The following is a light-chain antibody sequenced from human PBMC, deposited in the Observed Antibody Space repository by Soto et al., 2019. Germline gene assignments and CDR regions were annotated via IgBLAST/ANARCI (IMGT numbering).Light chain of an antibody. J-gene: IGKJ2*01. CDR3: QQSYSTPPFT. V-gene: IGKV1-39*01. CDR2: AAS. CDR1: KSISSY. Sequence: DIQMTQSPSSLSASVGDRVTITCRASKSISSYLNWYQQKPGKAANLLIYAASSLQSRVPSRFSGSGSGTDFTLTISSLQPEDFATYYCQQSYSTPPFTFGQGTKLEIK.